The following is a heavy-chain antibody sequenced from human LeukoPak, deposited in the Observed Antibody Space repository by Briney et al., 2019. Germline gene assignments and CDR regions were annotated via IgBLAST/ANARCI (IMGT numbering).Heavy chain of an antibody. J-gene: IGHJ3*02. CDR1: GGSISSYY. CDR3: ARDRIVVVPAATLDAFDI. D-gene: IGHD2-2*01. V-gene: IGHV4-30-4*08. Sequence: PSETLSLTCSVSGGSISSYYWSWIRQPPGKGLEWIGYIYYSGSTYYNPSLKSRVTISVDTSKNQFSLKLSSVTAADTAVYYCARDRIVVVPAATLDAFDIWGQGTMVTVSS. CDR2: IYYSGST.